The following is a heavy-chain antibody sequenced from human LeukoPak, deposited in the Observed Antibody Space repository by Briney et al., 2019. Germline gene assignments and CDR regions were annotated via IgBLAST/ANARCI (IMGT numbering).Heavy chain of an antibody. D-gene: IGHD4-11*01. J-gene: IGHJ4*02. CDR2: ISAYNGNT. Sequence: ASVKVSCKASGYTFTSYGISWVRQAPGQGLEWMGWISAYNGNTSYAQKLQGRVTMTTDTSTSTAYMELRSLRSDDTAVYYCASGNGATVTTWGDYWGQGTLVTVSS. CDR3: ASGNGATVTTWGDY. V-gene: IGHV1-18*01. CDR1: GYTFTSYG.